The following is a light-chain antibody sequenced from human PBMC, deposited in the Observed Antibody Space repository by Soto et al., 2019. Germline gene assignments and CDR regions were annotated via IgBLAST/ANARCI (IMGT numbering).Light chain of an antibody. CDR3: QQYYSYPRT. CDR1: QGISSY. Sequence: AIRMTQSPSSFSASTGDRVTITCRASQGISSYLAWYQQKPGKAPKLLIYAASTLQSGVPSRFSGSESGTDFTLTISCLQSEDFATYYCQQYYSYPRTFGPGTKVDIK. J-gene: IGKJ3*01. CDR2: AAS. V-gene: IGKV1-8*01.